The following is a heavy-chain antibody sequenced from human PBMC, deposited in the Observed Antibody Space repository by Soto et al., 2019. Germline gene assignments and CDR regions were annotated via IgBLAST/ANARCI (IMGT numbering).Heavy chain of an antibody. Sequence: ASVKVSCKASGYTFTSYDINWVRQATGQGLEWMGWMNPNSGNTGYAQKFQGRVTMTRNTSISTAYMELSSLRSEDTAVYYCARGREGRTRGYSYGAYYYYMDVWGKGTTVTVSS. D-gene: IGHD5-18*01. V-gene: IGHV1-8*01. CDR2: MNPNSGNT. J-gene: IGHJ6*03. CDR1: GYTFTSYD. CDR3: ARGREGRTRGYSYGAYYYYMDV.